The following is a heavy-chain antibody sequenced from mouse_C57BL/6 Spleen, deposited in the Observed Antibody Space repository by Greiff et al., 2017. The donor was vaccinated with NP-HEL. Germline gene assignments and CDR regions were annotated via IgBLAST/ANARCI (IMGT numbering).Heavy chain of an antibody. Sequence: VKLQESGAELVKPGASVKLSCKASGYTFTSYWMHWVKQRPGQGLEWIGMIHPNSGSTNYNEKFKSKATLTVDKSSSTAYMQLSSLTSEDSAVYYCAREDYGSSTLAMDYWGQGTSVTVSS. CDR3: AREDYGSSTLAMDY. D-gene: IGHD1-1*01. CDR1: GYTFTSYW. J-gene: IGHJ4*01. CDR2: IHPNSGST. V-gene: IGHV1-64*01.